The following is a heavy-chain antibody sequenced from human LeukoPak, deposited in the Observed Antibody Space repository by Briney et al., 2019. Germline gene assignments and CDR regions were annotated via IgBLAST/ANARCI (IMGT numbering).Heavy chain of an antibody. V-gene: IGHV3-33*01. Sequence: GGSLRLSCAASGFTFSSYGMHWVRQAPGKGLEWVAVIWYDGSNKYYADSVKGRFTISRDNSKNTLYLQMNSLRDEDTAVYYCARDWRSDYYDSSGYFSYWGQGTLVTVSS. J-gene: IGHJ4*02. CDR2: IWYDGSNK. D-gene: IGHD3-22*01. CDR3: ARDWRSDYYDSSGYFSY. CDR1: GFTFSSYG.